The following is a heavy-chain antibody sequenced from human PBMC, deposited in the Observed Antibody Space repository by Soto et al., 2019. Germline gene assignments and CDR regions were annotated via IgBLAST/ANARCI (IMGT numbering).Heavy chain of an antibody. J-gene: IGHJ5*02. CDR3: ALGYSGYDYPYSSGWYIPGFDP. D-gene: IGHD5-12*01. CDR2: IYYSGST. Sequence: SETLSLTCTVSGGSISSGDYYWSWIRQPPGKGLEWIGYIYYSGSTYYNPSLKSRVTISVDTSKNQFSLKLSSVTAADTAVYYCALGYSGYDYPYSSGWYIPGFDPWGQGTLVTVSS. V-gene: IGHV4-30-4*01. CDR1: GGSISSGDYY.